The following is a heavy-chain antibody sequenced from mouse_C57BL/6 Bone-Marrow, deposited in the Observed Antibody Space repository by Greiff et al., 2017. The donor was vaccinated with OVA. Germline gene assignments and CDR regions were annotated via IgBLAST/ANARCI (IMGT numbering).Heavy chain of an antibody. CDR3: ARGPYYGSSYWYFDV. Sequence: VQLQQPGAELVMPGASVKLSCKASGYTFTSYWMHWVKQRPGQGLEWIGEIDPSDSYTNYNQKFKGKSTLTVDKSSSTAYMQLSSLTSEDSAVYYCARGPYYGSSYWYFDVWGTGTTVTVSS. CDR2: IDPSDSYT. V-gene: IGHV1-69*01. D-gene: IGHD1-1*01. J-gene: IGHJ1*03. CDR1: GYTFTSYW.